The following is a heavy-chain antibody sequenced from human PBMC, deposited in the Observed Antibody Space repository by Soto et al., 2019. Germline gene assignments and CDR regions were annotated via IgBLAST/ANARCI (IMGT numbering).Heavy chain of an antibody. Sequence: SETLSLTCAVYGGSFSGYYWSWIRQPPGKGLEWIGEINHSGSTNYNPSLKSRVTISVDTSKNQFSLKLSSVTAADTAVYYCARDFRGAARDFYYYYMDVWGKGTTVTVSS. D-gene: IGHD6-6*01. CDR3: ARDFRGAARDFYYYYMDV. CDR2: INHSGST. V-gene: IGHV4-34*01. J-gene: IGHJ6*03. CDR1: GGSFSGYY.